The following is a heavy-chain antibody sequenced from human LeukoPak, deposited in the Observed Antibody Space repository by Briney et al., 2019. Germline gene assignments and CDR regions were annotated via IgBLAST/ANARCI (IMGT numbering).Heavy chain of an antibody. V-gene: IGHV3-11*01. D-gene: IGHD6-6*01. CDR3: ASLSLGHY. J-gene: IGHJ4*02. CDR1: GFTFSDYY. CDR2: ISSSGSSGTSI. Sequence: GGSLRLSCAASGFTFSDYYMSWIRQAPGKGLEWVSYISSSGSSGTSIYYADSVKGRFTISRDTSKNTLSLQMNSLRAEDTAVYYCASLSLGHYWGQGTLVTVSS.